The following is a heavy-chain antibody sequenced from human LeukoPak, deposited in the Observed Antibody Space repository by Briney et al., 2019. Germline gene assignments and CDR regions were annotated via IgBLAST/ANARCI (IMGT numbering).Heavy chain of an antibody. CDR3: ATIVGATTLDY. CDR2: FDPGDGEA. D-gene: IGHD1-26*01. V-gene: IGHV1-24*01. J-gene: IGHJ4*02. Sequence: ASVKVSCKVSGYTLTELSIHWVRQAPGKGLEWMGGFDPGDGEAVYAQKFQGRVTMTEDTSTDTAYMELSSLRSEDTAVYYCATIVGATTLDYWGQGTLVTVSS. CDR1: GYTLTELS.